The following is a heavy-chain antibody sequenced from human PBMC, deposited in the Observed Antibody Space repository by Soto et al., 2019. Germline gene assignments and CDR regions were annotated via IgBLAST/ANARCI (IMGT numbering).Heavy chain of an antibody. D-gene: IGHD4-17*01. CDR1: GGSISSYY. Sequence: PSETLSLTCTVSGGSISSYYWSWIRQPPGKGLEWIGYIYFTGSTNYNPSLKSRVTISVDTSKNQFSLKLTSVTAADTAVYYCARSGRNEWVGYGDPTDTYNWFDPWGQGTLVTVSS. CDR3: ARSGRNEWVGYGDPTDTYNWFDP. CDR2: IYFTGST. V-gene: IGHV4-59*12. J-gene: IGHJ5*02.